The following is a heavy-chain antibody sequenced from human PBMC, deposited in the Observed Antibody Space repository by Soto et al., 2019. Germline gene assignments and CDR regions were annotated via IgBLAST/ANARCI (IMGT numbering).Heavy chain of an antibody. J-gene: IGHJ4*02. D-gene: IGHD6-6*01. CDR1: GASISSSY. CDR2: IFHSGTT. Sequence: SETLSLTCTVSGASISSSYWSWIRQPPGKGLEWIGYIFHSGTTNYNPSLKSRVTISVDTSKNQFSLKLSSLTNADTAVYFCARGGNRYSSTSSGVVGFDYWGQCTLVT. CDR3: ARGGNRYSSTSSGVVGFDY. V-gene: IGHV4-59*01.